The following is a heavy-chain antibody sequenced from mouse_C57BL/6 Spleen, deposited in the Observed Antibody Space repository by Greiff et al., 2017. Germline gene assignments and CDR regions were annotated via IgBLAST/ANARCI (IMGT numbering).Heavy chain of an antibody. CDR1: GYTFTSYG. J-gene: IGHJ2*01. CDR3: ASLPYYGSSFDY. V-gene: IGHV1-81*01. Sequence: VQVVESGAELARPGASVKLSCKASGYTFTSYGISWVKQRTGQGLEWIGEIYPRSGNTYYNEKFKGKATLTADKSSSTAYMELRSLTSEDSAVYFCASLPYYGSSFDYWGQGTTLTVSS. CDR2: IYPRSGNT. D-gene: IGHD1-1*01.